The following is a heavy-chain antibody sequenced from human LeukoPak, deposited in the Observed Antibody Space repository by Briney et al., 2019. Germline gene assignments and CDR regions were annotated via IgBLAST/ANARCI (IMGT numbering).Heavy chain of an antibody. V-gene: IGHV3-74*01. D-gene: IGHD1-14*01. CDR3: ARDQTQAGPTTVDH. CDR2: ISSGGSDT. Sequence: PGGSLRLSCVASGFSFSSYWMHWVRQDPGKGLVWVSRISSGGSDTKYVDSVKGRFTISRDNGKNTLCPEMNSLRVEDTAVYYCARDQTQAGPTTVDHWGQGTQVTVSS. CDR1: GFSFSSYW. J-gene: IGHJ4*02.